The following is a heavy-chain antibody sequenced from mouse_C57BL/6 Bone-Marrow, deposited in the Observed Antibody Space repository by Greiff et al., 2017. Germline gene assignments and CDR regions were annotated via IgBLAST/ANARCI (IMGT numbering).Heavy chain of an antibody. V-gene: IGHV1-9*01. CDR2: ILPGSGST. J-gene: IGHJ3*01. Sequence: QVQLQQSGAELMKPGASVKLSCKATGYTFTGYWIAWVKQRPGHGLEWIGEILPGSGSTNYNEKFKGKATFTADTSSNTAYMQLSSLTTEDSAIYYCASGEKFYYYPLGFAYWGQGTLVTVAA. CDR3: ASGEKFYYYPLGFAY. D-gene: IGHD1-1*01. CDR1: GYTFTGYW.